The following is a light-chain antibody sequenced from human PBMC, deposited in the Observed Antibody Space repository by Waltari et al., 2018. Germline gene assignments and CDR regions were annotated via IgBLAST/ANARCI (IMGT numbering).Light chain of an antibody. V-gene: IGKV1-39*01. J-gene: IGKJ2*01. CDR3: QQTYTTPYT. CDR2: TAS. CDR1: QYISDY. Sequence: DIQMSQSPSSLSASVGDRVTITCRASQYISDYLHWYQQKPGKAPQLLIYTASTLQSGVPSMFSGSGSGSDFTLNISSLQPEDFATYCCQQTYTTPYTFGQGTRLEIK.